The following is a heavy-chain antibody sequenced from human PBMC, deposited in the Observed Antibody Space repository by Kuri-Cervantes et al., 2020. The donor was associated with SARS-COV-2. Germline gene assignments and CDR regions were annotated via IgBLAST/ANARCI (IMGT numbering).Heavy chain of an antibody. CDR3: ARHESETSSGWHLFDY. J-gene: IGHJ4*02. Sequence: ESLKISCAVYGGSFSGYYWGWIRQPPGKGLEWIGSIYYSGSTYYNPSLKSRVTISVDTSKNQFSLKLSSVTAADTAVYYCARHESETSSGWHLFDYWGQGILVTVSS. CDR2: IYYSGST. V-gene: IGHV4-39*01. D-gene: IGHD6-19*01. CDR1: GGSFSGYY.